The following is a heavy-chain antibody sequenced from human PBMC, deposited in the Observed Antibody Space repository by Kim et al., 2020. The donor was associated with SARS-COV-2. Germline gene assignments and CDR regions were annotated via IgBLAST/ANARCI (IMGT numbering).Heavy chain of an antibody. Sequence: QEFRGRATMTRDTSTTTVYMELNSLKSEDTAIFYCARQYFDILTGSYYFDYWGQGTLVTVSS. V-gene: IGHV1-46*01. J-gene: IGHJ4*02. D-gene: IGHD3-9*01. CDR3: ARQYFDILTGSYYFDY.